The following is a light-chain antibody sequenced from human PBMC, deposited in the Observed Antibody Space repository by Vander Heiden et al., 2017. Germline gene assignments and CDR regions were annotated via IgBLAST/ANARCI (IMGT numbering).Light chain of an antibody. Sequence: DIKLTQSPSSLSASVGDRVTITCQASQDISNYLNWYQQKPGKAPKLLIYDASNLETGVPSRFSGSGSGTDFTFTISSLQPEDIATYYCQQYDNLPFTFGHGTKVDIK. V-gene: IGKV1-33*01. CDR3: QQYDNLPFT. CDR1: QDISNY. J-gene: IGKJ3*01. CDR2: DAS.